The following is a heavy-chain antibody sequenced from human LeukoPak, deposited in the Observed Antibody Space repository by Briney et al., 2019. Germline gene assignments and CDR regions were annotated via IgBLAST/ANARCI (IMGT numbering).Heavy chain of an antibody. Sequence: ASVKVSCKASGYTFTSYDINWVRQATGQGLEWMGWMNPNSGNTGYAQKFQGRVTMTRNTSISTAYMELSSLRSEDTAVYYCARGYPPVLLWFGELSGTDAFDIWGQGTMVNVSS. CDR1: GYTFTSYD. D-gene: IGHD3-10*01. V-gene: IGHV1-8*01. J-gene: IGHJ3*02. CDR3: ARGYPPVLLWFGELSGTDAFDI. CDR2: MNPNSGNT.